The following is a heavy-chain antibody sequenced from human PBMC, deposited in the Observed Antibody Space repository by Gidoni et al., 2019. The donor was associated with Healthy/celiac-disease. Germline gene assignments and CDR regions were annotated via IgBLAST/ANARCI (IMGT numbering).Heavy chain of an antibody. J-gene: IGHJ4*02. CDR3: ARFMRGGFDY. V-gene: IGHV4-61*01. CDR2: IYYSGST. D-gene: IGHD3-16*01. Sequence: QVQLQESGPGLVTPSETLSLTCTVSGGSVSSGSYYWSWIRQPPGKGLEWIGYIYYSGSTNYNPPLKSRVTISVDTSKNQFSLKLSSVTAADTAVYYCARFMRGGFDYWGQGTLVTVSS. CDR1: GGSVSSGSYY.